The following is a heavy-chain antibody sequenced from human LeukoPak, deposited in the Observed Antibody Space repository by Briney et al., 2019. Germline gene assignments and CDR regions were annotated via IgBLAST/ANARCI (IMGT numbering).Heavy chain of an antibody. CDR1: GVSISSAGYF. J-gene: IGHJ4*01. Sequence: SQTLSLTCTVSGVSISSAGYFWTWIRQHPGKGLEWIGYIHHSGSTSYNPSLKSRLTISADTSKNQFSLKLSSVTAADTAVYYCARNFHGDPVTYYLDYWGHGTLVTVSS. CDR2: IHHSGST. CDR3: ARNFHGDPVTYYLDY. V-gene: IGHV4-31*03. D-gene: IGHD2-21*02.